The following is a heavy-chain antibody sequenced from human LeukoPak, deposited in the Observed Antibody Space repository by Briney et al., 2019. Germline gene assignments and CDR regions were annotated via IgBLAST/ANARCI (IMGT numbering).Heavy chain of an antibody. J-gene: IGHJ4*02. Sequence: ASVKVSCKASGYTFTSYGISWVRQAPGQGLEWMGWISAYNGNTNYAQKLQGRVTMTTDTSTSTAYMELRSLRSDDTAVYYCARVLTMIVVGQCYFDYWGQGTLVTVSS. CDR2: ISAYNGNT. D-gene: IGHD3-22*01. V-gene: IGHV1-18*01. CDR3: ARVLTMIVVGQCYFDY. CDR1: GYTFTSYG.